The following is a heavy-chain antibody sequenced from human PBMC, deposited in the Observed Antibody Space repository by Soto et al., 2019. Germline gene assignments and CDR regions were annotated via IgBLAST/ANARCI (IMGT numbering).Heavy chain of an antibody. CDR3: ARDRYDYGSGNYYNRIDF. D-gene: IGHD3-10*01. CDR1: GGTFSPYA. Sequence: QVQLVQSGAEVKNPGSSVRVSSKASGGTFSPYAISWLRQAPGQWLEWMGGIIPIFGTPNYAQRFQGRVTITADESTSTAYMELSRLRSEDTAVYYCARDRYDYGSGNYYNRIDFWGQGTLVTVSS. V-gene: IGHV1-69*01. CDR2: IIPIFGTP. J-gene: IGHJ4*02.